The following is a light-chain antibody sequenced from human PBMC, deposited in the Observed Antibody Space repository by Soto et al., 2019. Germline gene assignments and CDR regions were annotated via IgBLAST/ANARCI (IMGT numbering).Light chain of an antibody. CDR3: AAWDYSLSGPV. V-gene: IGLV1-47*01. CDR1: SSNIGSNY. J-gene: IGLJ3*02. Sequence: QSVLTQPTSASGTPGQRVTISCSGSSSNIGSNYVYWYQQLPGTAPKLLIYRNNQRPSGVPDRFSGSKSGTSASLAFSVLRSEDEADYYCAAWDYSLSGPVFGGGTKLTVL. CDR2: RNN.